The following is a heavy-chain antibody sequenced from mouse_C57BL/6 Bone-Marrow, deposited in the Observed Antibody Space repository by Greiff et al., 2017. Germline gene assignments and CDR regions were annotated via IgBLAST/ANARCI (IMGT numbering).Heavy chain of an antibody. CDR3: ARSPYYYGSMWFAY. D-gene: IGHD1-1*01. V-gene: IGHV7-3*01. CDR2: IRNKANGYTT. CDR1: GFTFTDYY. Sequence: EVQRVESGGGLVQLGGSLSLSCAASGFTFTDYYMSWVRQPPGKALEWLGFIRNKANGYTTEYSASVKGRFTISRDNSQSILYLQMNALRAEDSATYYCARSPYYYGSMWFAYWGQGTLVTVSA. J-gene: IGHJ3*01.